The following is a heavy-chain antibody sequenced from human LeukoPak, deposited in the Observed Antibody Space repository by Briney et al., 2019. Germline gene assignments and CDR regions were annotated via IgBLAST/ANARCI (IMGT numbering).Heavy chain of an antibody. V-gene: IGHV3-48*02. D-gene: IGHD3-22*01. CDR1: GFTFSTFG. J-gene: IGHJ4*02. CDR3: ARASPSGYDY. CDR2: IGGGSSPI. Sequence: GGSLRLSCVASGFTFSTFGMNWVRQAPVKGLEWVSYIGGGSSPIYYADSVKGRFTMSRDNAKNSLYLQMNSLRDEDAAVYYCARASPSGYDYWGQGTLVTVSS.